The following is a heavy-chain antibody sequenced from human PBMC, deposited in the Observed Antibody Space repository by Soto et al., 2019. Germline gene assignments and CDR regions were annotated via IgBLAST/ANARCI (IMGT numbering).Heavy chain of an antibody. CDR2: IYHSGST. CDR3: AAAPRS. J-gene: IGHJ5*02. CDR1: GGSITSYY. V-gene: IGHV4-59*01. Sequence: QVQLQESGPGLVKPSETLSLTCAVSGGSITSYYWSWIRQAPGKGLEWIGYIYHSGSTDYNPSLRSRXTRSVDTSKIQVSLRLTSVPAADTAVYYCAAAPRSWGQGTLVTVSS. D-gene: IGHD6-13*01.